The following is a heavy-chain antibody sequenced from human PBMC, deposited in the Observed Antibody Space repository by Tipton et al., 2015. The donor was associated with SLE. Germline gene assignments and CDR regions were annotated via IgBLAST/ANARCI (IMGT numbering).Heavy chain of an antibody. V-gene: IGHV4-31*03. CDR3: ARMGCSGGNCNWGDY. J-gene: IGHJ4*02. CDR2: IDYSGST. CDR1: CGSIIRFGYY. D-gene: IGHD2-15*01. Sequence: TLSLTCPVSCGSIIRFGYYWSWIRQHPGKGLEWIGYIDYSGSTYYNPSLKSRITISLDTSRNQFSLKLNSVTAADTAGYYCARMGCSGGNCNWGDYWGQGTLVTVSS.